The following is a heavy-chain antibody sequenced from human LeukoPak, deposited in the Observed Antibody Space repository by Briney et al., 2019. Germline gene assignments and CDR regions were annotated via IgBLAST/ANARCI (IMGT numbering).Heavy chain of an antibody. CDR3: AKSEVDY. CDR1: GFTFSSFG. J-gene: IGHJ4*02. V-gene: IGHV3-30*18. CDR2: ISYDGSNK. Sequence: HPGGSLRLSCAASGFTFSSFGMHWVRQAPGKGLEWVAVISYDGSNKYYADSVKGRFTISRDNSKNTLYLQMNSLRAEDTAVYYCAKSEVDYWGQGTLVTVSS.